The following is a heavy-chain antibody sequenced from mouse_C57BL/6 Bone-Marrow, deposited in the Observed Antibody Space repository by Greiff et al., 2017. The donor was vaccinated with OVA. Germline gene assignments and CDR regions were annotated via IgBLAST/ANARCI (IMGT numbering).Heavy chain of an antibody. CDR1: GYTFNDYY. D-gene: IGHD4-1*01. J-gene: IGHJ3*01. Sequence: QVQLQQSGAELVRPGASVKLSCKASGYTFNDYYINWVKQRPGQGLEWIARIYPGSGNTYYNEKFKGKATLTAEKSSSTAYMQLSSLTSEDSAVYFCARSRTGWFAYWGQGTLVTVSA. V-gene: IGHV1-76*01. CDR2: IYPGSGNT. CDR3: ARSRTGWFAY.